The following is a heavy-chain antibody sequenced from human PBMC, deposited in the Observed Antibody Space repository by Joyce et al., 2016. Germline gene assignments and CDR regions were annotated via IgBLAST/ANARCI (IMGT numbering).Heavy chain of an antibody. D-gene: IGHD3-9*01. J-gene: IGHJ4*02. CDR1: GFTLSHYW. CDR2: MNHAGSIT. V-gene: IGHV3-74*01. CDR3: ASDMTGYRDW. Sequence: EVQVVESGGDLVQPGGSLRLSCAASGFTLSHYWVHWVRQIPGKGLVWVSRMNHAGSITDYAYSVKGRFTISRDNGEDTVSLQMHSLRVEDTAVYYCASDMTGYRDWWGQGTLVSVSS.